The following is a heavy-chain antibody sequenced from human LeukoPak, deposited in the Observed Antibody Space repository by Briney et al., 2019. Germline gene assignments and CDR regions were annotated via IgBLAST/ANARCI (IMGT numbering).Heavy chain of an antibody. V-gene: IGHV3-23*01. CDR3: AAPGGYRNSDDY. CDR1: GFTFSSYG. Sequence: PGGSLRLSCAASGFTFSSYGMSWVRQAPGKGLEWVSAISGSGGSTYYADSVKGRFTISRDNSKNTLYLQMNSLKTEDTAVYYCAAPGGYRNSDDYWGQGTLVTVSS. D-gene: IGHD3-22*01. CDR2: ISGSGGST. J-gene: IGHJ4*02.